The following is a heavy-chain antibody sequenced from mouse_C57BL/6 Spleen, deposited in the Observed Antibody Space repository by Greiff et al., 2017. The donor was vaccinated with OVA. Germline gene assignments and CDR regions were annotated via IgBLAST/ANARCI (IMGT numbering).Heavy chain of an antibody. CDR3: ARGEDGSRYFDV. V-gene: IGHV5-6*02. Sequence: EVKLVESGGDLVKPGGSLKLSCAASGFTFSSYGMSWVRQTPDKRLEWVATISSGGSYTYYPDSVKGRFTISRDNAKNTLYLQMSSLKSEDTAMDDCARGEDGSRYFDVWGTGTTVTVSS. D-gene: IGHD1-1*01. CDR2: ISSGGSYT. J-gene: IGHJ1*03. CDR1: GFTFSSYG.